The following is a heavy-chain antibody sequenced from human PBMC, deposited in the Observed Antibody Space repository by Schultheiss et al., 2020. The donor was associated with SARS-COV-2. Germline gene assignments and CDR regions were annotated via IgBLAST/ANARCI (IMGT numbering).Heavy chain of an antibody. J-gene: IGHJ4*02. CDR3: AKVGDSSSWYESDY. CDR2: ISSSSSYI. CDR1: GFTFSSYS. D-gene: IGHD6-13*01. V-gene: IGHV3-21*04. Sequence: SCAASGFTFSSYSMNWVRQAPGKGLEWVSSISSSSSYIYYADSVKGRFTISRDNSKNTLSLHMNSLRAEDTAVYYCAKVGDSSSWYESDYWGQGTLVTVSS.